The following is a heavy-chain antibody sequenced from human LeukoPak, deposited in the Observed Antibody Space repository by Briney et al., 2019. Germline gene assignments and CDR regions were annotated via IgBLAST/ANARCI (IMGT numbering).Heavy chain of an antibody. V-gene: IGHV4-34*01. J-gene: IGHJ3*02. CDR1: GGSFSSYY. CDR3: AREVVGATPPAFDI. D-gene: IGHD1-26*01. Sequence: SETLSLTCTVSGGSFSSYYWSWIRQPPGKGLEWIGEINHSGSTNYNPSLKSRVTISVDTSKNQFSLKLSSPTAADTAVHYCAREVVGATPPAFDIWGQGTMVTVSS. CDR2: INHSGST.